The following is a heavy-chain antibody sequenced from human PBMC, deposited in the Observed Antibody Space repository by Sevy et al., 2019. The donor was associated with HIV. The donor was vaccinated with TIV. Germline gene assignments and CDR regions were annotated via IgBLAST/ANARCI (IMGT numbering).Heavy chain of an antibody. CDR1: ESIVTSAW. D-gene: IGHD3-22*01. CDR2: IKSDGGTA. V-gene: IGHV3-15*01. CDR3: TTYYDSTGYYLYLDFDY. J-gene: IGHJ4*02. Sequence: GGSLRLSCAASESIVTSAWMSWVRQAPGKGLEWVGRIKSDGGTADYASHLKGRFTISRDASENMLYLQMHSLKSEDTAVYYCTTYYDSTGYYLYLDFDYWGQGTQVTVSS.